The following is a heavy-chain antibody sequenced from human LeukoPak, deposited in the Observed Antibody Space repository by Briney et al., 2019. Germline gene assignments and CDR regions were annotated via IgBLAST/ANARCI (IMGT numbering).Heavy chain of an antibody. D-gene: IGHD5-18*01. Sequence: PSETLSLTCTVSGGSISSSSYYWGWIRQPPGKGLERIGSIYYSGSTYYNPSLKSRVTISVDTSKNQFSLKLSSVTAADTAVYYCAGGYTLNWFDPWGQGTLVTVSS. J-gene: IGHJ5*02. CDR2: IYYSGST. V-gene: IGHV4-39*01. CDR1: GGSISSSSYY. CDR3: AGGYTLNWFDP.